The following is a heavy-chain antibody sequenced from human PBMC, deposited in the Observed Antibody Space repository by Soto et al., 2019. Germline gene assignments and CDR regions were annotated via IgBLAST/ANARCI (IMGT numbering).Heavy chain of an antibody. Sequence: SVKVSCKASGGTFSSYAISWVRQAPGQGLEWMGGIIPIFGTANYAQKFQGRVTITADESTSTAYMELSSLRSEDTAVYYCARAPGLTVELWYNWFDPWGQGTLVTVSS. V-gene: IGHV1-69*13. CDR3: ARAPGLTVELWYNWFDP. CDR2: IIPIFGTA. CDR1: GGTFSSYA. D-gene: IGHD1-7*01. J-gene: IGHJ5*02.